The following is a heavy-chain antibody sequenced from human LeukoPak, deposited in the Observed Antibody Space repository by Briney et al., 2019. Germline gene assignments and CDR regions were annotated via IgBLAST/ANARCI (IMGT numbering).Heavy chain of an antibody. D-gene: IGHD3-22*01. CDR3: ARDDSNYHDSSGFDY. J-gene: IGHJ4*02. CDR1: GGSISSYY. CDR2: IYYSGST. V-gene: IGHV4-59*01. Sequence: SETLSLTCTVSGGSISSYYWSWIRQPPGKGLEWIGYIYYSGSTNYNPSLKSRVTISVDMSKNQFSLKLTSVTAADTAVYYCARDDSNYHDSSGFDYWGQGTLVTVSS.